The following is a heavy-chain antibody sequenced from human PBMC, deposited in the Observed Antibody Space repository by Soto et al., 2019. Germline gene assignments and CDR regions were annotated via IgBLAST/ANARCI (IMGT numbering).Heavy chain of an antibody. CDR1: GLTFSSYA. V-gene: IGHV3-30-3*01. J-gene: IGHJ6*02. CDR2: ISYDGSNK. Sequence: QVQLVESGGGVVQPGRSLRLSCAASGLTFSSYAMHWVRQAPGKGLVWVAVISYDGSNKYYADSVKGRFTISRDNSKNTLYLQMHSLSAADTAVYYCARDRSSSWFPLYYYCGMDVWGQVTPVTVSS. D-gene: IGHD6-13*01. CDR3: ARDRSSSWFPLYYYCGMDV.